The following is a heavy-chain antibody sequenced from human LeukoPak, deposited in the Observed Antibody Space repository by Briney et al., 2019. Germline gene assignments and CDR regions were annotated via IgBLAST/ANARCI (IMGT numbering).Heavy chain of an antibody. D-gene: IGHD3-16*02. CDR1: GFTFSSPW. Sequence: GGSLRLSCAASGFTFSSPWMHWVRQAPGKGLVWVSRINSDGSATAYADSVKGRFTISRDNAENTLYLQMNSLRAEDTAVYYCARGTAGYHSSYFDYWGQGTLVTVSS. CDR2: INSDGSAT. V-gene: IGHV3-74*01. CDR3: ARGTAGYHSSYFDY. J-gene: IGHJ4*02.